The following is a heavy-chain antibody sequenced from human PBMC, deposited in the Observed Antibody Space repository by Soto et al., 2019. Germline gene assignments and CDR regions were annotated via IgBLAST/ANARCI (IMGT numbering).Heavy chain of an antibody. D-gene: IGHD6-13*01. J-gene: IGHJ5*02. CDR1: VVPFRRSS. V-gene: IGHV3-23*01. CDR2: ISGSGGST. CDR3: AKDKKQLVPGTLDP. Sequence: PGGSLRRSCSASVVPFRRSSMSGVRQAPGKGLEWVSAISGSGGSTYYADSVKGRFTISRDNSKNTLYLQMNSLRAEDTAVYYCAKDKKQLVPGTLDPWGQGTRVIVSA.